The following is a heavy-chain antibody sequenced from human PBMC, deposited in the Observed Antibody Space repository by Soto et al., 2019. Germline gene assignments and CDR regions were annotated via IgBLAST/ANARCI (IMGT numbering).Heavy chain of an antibody. J-gene: IGHJ6*03. CDR3: ASIPDTNYYYYYMDV. Sequence: GGSLRLSCAASGFTFSSYAMSWVRQAPGKGLEWVSAISGSGGSTYYADSVKGRFTISRDNSKNTLYLQMNSLRAEDTAVYYCASIPDTNYYYYYMDVWGKGTTVTVSS. V-gene: IGHV3-23*01. CDR2: ISGSGGST. CDR1: GFTFSSYA.